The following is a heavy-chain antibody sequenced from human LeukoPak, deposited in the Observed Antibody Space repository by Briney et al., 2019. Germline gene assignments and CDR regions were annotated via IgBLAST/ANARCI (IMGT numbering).Heavy chain of an antibody. CDR3: AGTKYEKLLLFGNWFDP. CDR2: INTNTGNP. V-gene: IGHV7-4-1*02. Sequence: ASVKVSCKASGYTFTSYAMNWVRQAPGQGLEWMGWINTNTGNPTYAQGFTGRFVFSLDTSVSTAYLQISSLKAEDTAVYYCAGTKYEKLLLFGNWFDPWGQGTLVTVSS. D-gene: IGHD3-10*01. J-gene: IGHJ5*02. CDR1: GYTFTSYA.